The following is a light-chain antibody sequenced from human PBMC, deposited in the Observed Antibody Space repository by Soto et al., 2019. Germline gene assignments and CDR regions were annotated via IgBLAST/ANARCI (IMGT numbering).Light chain of an antibody. CDR3: SSYRSSSTVVV. V-gene: IGLV2-14*01. Sequence: QSALTQPASVSGSPGQSITISCTGTSSDVGGYNYVYWYQQHPGKAPKLMIYEVSNRPSGVSNRFSGSKSGNTASLTISGLQAEDEADYYCSSYRSSSTVVVFGGGTKVTVL. CDR1: SSDVGGYNY. J-gene: IGLJ2*01. CDR2: EVS.